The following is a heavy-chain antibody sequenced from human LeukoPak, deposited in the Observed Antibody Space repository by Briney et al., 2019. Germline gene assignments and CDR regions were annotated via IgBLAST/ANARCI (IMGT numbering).Heavy chain of an antibody. V-gene: IGHV4-59*01. CDR3: ARSVVTLYWYFDL. Sequence: SETLSLTCTVPGGSISGYYYNWIRQPPRKGLEWIGYIYYSGSTNYNPSLKSRVTISLDPSKNQFSLKLSSVTTADTAVYYCARSVVTLYWYFDLWGRGTLVTVSS. D-gene: IGHD4-23*01. CDR1: GGSISGYY. CDR2: IYYSGST. J-gene: IGHJ2*01.